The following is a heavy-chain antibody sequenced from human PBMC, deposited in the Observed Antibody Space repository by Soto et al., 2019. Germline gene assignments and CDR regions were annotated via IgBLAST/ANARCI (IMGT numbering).Heavy chain of an antibody. CDR3: ARDNRKELWVEGLNAMDV. Sequence: QVQLVQSGPEVKKPGASVKVSCKASAYTFTTYGISWVRQAPGQGLEWMGWISGYNGQTNYPQKFRGRVTLTTDTATSTAYMELRSLRSDDTAMYYCARDNRKELWVEGLNAMDVWGQGTTGTVS. CDR2: ISGYNGQT. D-gene: IGHD3-10*01. CDR1: AYTFTTYG. V-gene: IGHV1-18*04. J-gene: IGHJ6*02.